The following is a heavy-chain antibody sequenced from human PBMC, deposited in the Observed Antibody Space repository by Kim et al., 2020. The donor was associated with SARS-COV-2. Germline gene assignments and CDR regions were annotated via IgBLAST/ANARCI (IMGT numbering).Heavy chain of an antibody. D-gene: IGHD3-10*01. CDR2: IYYSGST. CDR1: GGSISSSSYY. CDR3: ARHAGNWFDP. J-gene: IGHJ5*02. Sequence: SETLSLTCTVSGGSISSSSYYWGWIRQPPGKGLEWIGSIYYSGSTYYNPSLKSRVTISVDTSKNQFSLKLSSVTAADTAVYYCARHAGNWFDPWGQGTLVTVSS. V-gene: IGHV4-39*01.